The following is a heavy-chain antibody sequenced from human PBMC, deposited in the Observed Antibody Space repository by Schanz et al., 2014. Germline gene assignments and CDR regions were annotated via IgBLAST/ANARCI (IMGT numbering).Heavy chain of an antibody. Sequence: EVQLVESGGGLVQPGGSLRLSCAASGFTVSKNYMSWVRQAPGKGLEWVSIIYTDGSTYYADSVRDRFTISRDNSKNTLYLQMNSLRAEDTAVYYCARGYSSSMDVWGQGTTVTVSS. J-gene: IGHJ6*02. CDR2: IYTDGST. CDR3: ARGYSSSMDV. CDR1: GFTVSKNY. V-gene: IGHV3-66*01. D-gene: IGHD6-6*01.